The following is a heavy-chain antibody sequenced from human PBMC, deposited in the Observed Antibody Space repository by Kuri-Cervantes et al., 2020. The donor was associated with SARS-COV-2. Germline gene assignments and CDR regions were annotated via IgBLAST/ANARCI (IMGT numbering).Heavy chain of an antibody. Sequence: GGSLRLSCAVSGFTFSNYAMHWVRQAPGKGLEWVSSISSSSSYIYYADSVKGRFTISRDNAKNSLYLQMNSLRAEDTAVYYCAKDRVGVHDFWGQGTLVTVSS. CDR3: AKDRVGVHDF. CDR2: ISSSSSYI. D-gene: IGHD2-21*01. V-gene: IGHV3-21*01. CDR1: GFTFSNYA. J-gene: IGHJ4*02.